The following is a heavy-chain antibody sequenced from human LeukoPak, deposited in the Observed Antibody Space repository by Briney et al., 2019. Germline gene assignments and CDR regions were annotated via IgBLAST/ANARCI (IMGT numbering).Heavy chain of an antibody. CDR2: IYHSGST. V-gene: IGHV4-4*02. Sequence: PSQTLSLTCALSGGSISSSNWWSWVRQPPGKGLEWIGEIYHSGSTNYNPSLKSRVTISVDKSKNRFSLKLSSVTAADTAVYYGARMSWNYLNYYGMDVWGQGTTVTVSS. CDR3: ARMSWNYLNYYGMDV. D-gene: IGHD1-7*01. CDR1: GGSISSSNW. J-gene: IGHJ6*02.